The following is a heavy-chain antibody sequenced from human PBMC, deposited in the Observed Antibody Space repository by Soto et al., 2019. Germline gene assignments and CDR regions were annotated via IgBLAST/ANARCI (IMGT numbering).Heavy chain of an antibody. CDR1: GFTFDDYA. J-gene: IGHJ3*02. Sequence: EVQLVESGGGLVQPGRSLRLSCAASGFTFDDYAMHWVRQAPGKGLVGVSGISWNSGSIGYADSVKGRFTISRDNAKNSLYLQMNSLRAEDTALYYCAKGTTPEYAGAFDIWGQGTMVTVSS. D-gene: IGHD1-1*01. CDR3: AKGTTPEYAGAFDI. V-gene: IGHV3-9*01. CDR2: ISWNSGSI.